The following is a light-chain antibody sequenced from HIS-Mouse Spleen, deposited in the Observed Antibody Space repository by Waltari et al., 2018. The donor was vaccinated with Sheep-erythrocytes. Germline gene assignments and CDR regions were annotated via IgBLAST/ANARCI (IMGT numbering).Light chain of an antibody. CDR3: QAWDSSTAWV. CDR1: TLGDKY. J-gene: IGLJ3*02. Sequence: SYELTQPPSVSVSPGQTASIPCPGHTLGDKYACWYQQKPGHSPVLVIYQDSKRPSGIPERFSGSNSGNTATLTISGTQAMDEADYYCQAWDSSTAWVFGGGTKLTVL. V-gene: IGLV3-1*01. CDR2: QDS.